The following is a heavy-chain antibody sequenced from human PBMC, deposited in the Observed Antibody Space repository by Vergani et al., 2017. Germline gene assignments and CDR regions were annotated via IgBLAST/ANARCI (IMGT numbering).Heavy chain of an antibody. CDR2: ISAYNGNT. Sequence: QVQLVQSGAEVKKPGASVKVSCKASGYTFTSYGISWVRQAPGQGLEWMGWISAYNGNTNYAQKLQGRVTLTTDTSTSTAYMELRSLRSDDTAVYSCARERGGDVAVAGTWYFDLWGRGTLVTVSS. V-gene: IGHV1-18*01. CDR1: GYTFTSYG. CDR3: ARERGGDVAVAGTWYFDL. D-gene: IGHD6-19*01. J-gene: IGHJ2*01.